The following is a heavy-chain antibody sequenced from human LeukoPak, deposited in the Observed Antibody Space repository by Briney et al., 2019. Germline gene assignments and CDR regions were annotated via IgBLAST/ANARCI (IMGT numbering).Heavy chain of an antibody. V-gene: IGHV3-53*01. CDR3: ARDKLVGATGGYYGMDV. CDR2: IYSGGST. D-gene: IGHD1-26*01. J-gene: IGHJ6*02. Sequence: TGGSLRLSCAASGFTVSSNYMSWVRQAPGKGLEWVSVIYSGGSTYYADSVKGRFTISRDNSKNTLYLQMNSLRAEDTAVYYCARDKLVGATGGYYGMDVWGQGTTVTVSS. CDR1: GFTVSSNY.